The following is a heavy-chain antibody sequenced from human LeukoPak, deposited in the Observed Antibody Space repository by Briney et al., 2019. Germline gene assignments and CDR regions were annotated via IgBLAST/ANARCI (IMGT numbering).Heavy chain of an antibody. J-gene: IGHJ6*02. CDR2: ISSSSSTI. V-gene: IGHV3-48*04. D-gene: IGHD2-15*01. CDR3: ARRSIHCSGGSCLLYYYGMDV. Sequence: GGSLRLSCAASGFTFSSYSMNWVRQAPGKGLEWVSYISSSSSTIYYADSVKGRFTISRDNAKNSLYLQMNSLRAEDTAVYYCARRSIHCSGGSCLLYYYGMDVWGQGTTVTVSS. CDR1: GFTFSSYS.